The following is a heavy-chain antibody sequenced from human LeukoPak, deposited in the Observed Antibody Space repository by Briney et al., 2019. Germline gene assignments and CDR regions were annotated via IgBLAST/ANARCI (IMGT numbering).Heavy chain of an antibody. CDR1: GGSISSSSYY. J-gene: IGHJ6*02. D-gene: IGHD4-17*01. CDR2: IYHSGST. CDR3: ASINGDYVDYYYGMDV. Sequence: SETLSLTCTVSGGSISSSSYYWGWIRQPPGKGLEWIGEIYHSGSTNYNPSLKSRVTISVDKSKNQFSLRLSSVTAADTAVYYCASINGDYVDYYYGMDVWGQATTVTVSS. V-gene: IGHV4-39*07.